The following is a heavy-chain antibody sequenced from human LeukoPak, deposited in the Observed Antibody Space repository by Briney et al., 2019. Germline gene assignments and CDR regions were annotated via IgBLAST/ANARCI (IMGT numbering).Heavy chain of an antibody. CDR2: IYYSGST. D-gene: IGHD3-16*02. CDR1: GGSISSYY. Sequence: PSETLSLTCTVSGGSISSYYWSWIRQPPGKGLEWIGYIYYSGSTNYNPSLKSRVTISVDTSKNQFSLKLSSVTAADTAVYYCARDVITFGGVIVSDAFDIWGQGTMVTVSS. J-gene: IGHJ3*02. V-gene: IGHV4-59*01. CDR3: ARDVITFGGVIVSDAFDI.